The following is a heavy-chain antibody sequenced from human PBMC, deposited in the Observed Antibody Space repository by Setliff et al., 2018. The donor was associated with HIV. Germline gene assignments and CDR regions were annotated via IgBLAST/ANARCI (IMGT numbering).Heavy chain of an antibody. Sequence: SETLSLTCTVSGGSISSRYWSWIRLPPGKGLEWIGTLYYNGSTYYNPSLKSRVTISVDTSKNQFSLKLSSVTAADTAAYYCARHVLDSNWLDPWGQGTLVTVSS. CDR1: GGSISSRY. V-gene: IGHV4-59*08. CDR2: LYYNGST. J-gene: IGHJ5*02. CDR3: ARHVLDSNWLDP.